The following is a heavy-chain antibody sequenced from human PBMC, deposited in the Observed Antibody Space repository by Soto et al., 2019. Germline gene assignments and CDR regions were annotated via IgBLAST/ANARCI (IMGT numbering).Heavy chain of an antibody. CDR3: ARELVAVAGEIVFGMDV. D-gene: IGHD6-19*01. CDR2: ISYDGSNK. Sequence: PGGSLRLSCAASGFTFSSYAMHWVRQAPGKGLEWVAVISYDGSNKYYADSVKGRFTISRDNSKNTLYLQMNSLRAEDTAVYYCARELVAVAGEIVFGMDVSGQGTTVTVTS. J-gene: IGHJ6*02. V-gene: IGHV3-30-3*01. CDR1: GFTFSSYA.